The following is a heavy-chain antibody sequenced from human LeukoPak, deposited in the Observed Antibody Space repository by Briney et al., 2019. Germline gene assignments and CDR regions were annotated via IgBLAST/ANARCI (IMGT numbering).Heavy chain of an antibody. CDR2: ISSGGTTI. V-gene: IGHV3-11*01. Sequence: GGSLRLSCAASGFTFSDYYMSWIRQAPGKGLEWVSYISSGGTTIYYADSVKGRFTISRDNAKNSLYLQMNSLKTEDTAVYYCNVVSPTVTPIDYWGQGTLVTVSS. CDR3: NVVSPTVTPIDY. CDR1: GFTFSDYY. J-gene: IGHJ4*02. D-gene: IGHD4-17*01.